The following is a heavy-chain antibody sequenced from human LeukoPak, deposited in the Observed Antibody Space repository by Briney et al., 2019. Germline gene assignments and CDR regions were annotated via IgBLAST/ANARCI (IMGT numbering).Heavy chain of an antibody. CDR2: INPSGGST. D-gene: IGHD6-6*01. CDR3: ARDRTLAARDFDY. CDR1: GYTFTSYY. Sequence: ASVKVSCKASGYTFTSYYMHWVRQAPGQGLEWMGIINPSGGSTSYAQKFRGRVTMTRDMSTSTVYMELSSLRSEDTAVYYCARDRTLAARDFDYWGQGTLVTVSS. V-gene: IGHV1-46*01. J-gene: IGHJ4*02.